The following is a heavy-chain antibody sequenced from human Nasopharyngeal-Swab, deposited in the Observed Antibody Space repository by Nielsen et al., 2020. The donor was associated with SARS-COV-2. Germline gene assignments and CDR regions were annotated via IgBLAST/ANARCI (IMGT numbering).Heavy chain of an antibody. CDR1: GFTFGDYA. Sequence: GGSLRLSCTASGFTFGDYAMSWVRQAPGKGLEWVGFIRSKAYGGTTEYAASVKGRFTISRDDSKSIAYLQMNSLKTEDTAVYYCTRETRIAVDGTLLYYYYYYMDVWGKGTTVTVSS. V-gene: IGHV3-49*04. CDR2: IRSKAYGGTT. D-gene: IGHD6-19*01. CDR3: TRETRIAVDGTLLYYYYYYMDV. J-gene: IGHJ6*03.